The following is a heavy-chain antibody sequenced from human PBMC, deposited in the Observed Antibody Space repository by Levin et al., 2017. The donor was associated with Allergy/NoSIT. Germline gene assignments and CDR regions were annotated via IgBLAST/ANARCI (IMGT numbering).Heavy chain of an antibody. CDR2: ISSSSSTI. J-gene: IGHJ6*02. CDR1: GFTFSSYS. Sequence: GGSLRLSCAASGFTFSSYSMNWVRQAPGKGLEWVSYISSSSSTIYYADSVKGRFTISRDNAKNSLYLQMNSLRDEDTAVYYCARDMYYDFWSGYYIFYGMDVWGQGTTVTVSS. V-gene: IGHV3-48*02. D-gene: IGHD3-3*01. CDR3: ARDMYYDFWSGYYIFYGMDV.